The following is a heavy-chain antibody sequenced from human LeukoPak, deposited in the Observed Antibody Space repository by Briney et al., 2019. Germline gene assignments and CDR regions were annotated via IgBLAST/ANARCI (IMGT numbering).Heavy chain of an antibody. CDR2: TSADESIK. V-gene: IGHV3-30*03. D-gene: IGHD1-26*01. CDR1: GFPFTDYV. Sequence: GGSLRLSCTVSGFPFTDYVIPWVRQAPGKGLEWVAVTSADESIKSYSDSVRGRFTISRDNFKNILYLQMDSLGLEDTAVYFCARDPFLGGPDFLDYWGRGTLVTVSS. J-gene: IGHJ4*02. CDR3: ARDPFLGGPDFLDY.